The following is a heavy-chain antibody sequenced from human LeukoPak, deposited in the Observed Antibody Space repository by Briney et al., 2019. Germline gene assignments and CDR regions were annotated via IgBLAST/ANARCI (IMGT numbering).Heavy chain of an antibody. J-gene: IGHJ4*02. Sequence: PSETLSLTCTVSGGSISSSSYYWGWIRQPPGKGLEWIGSIYYSGSTYYNPSLKSRVTISVDTSKNQFSLKLSSVTAADTAVYYCARGMYYYDSSGYFLTPFDYWGQGTLVTVSS. CDR2: IYYSGST. D-gene: IGHD3-22*01. V-gene: IGHV4-39*07. CDR1: GGSISSSSYY. CDR3: ARGMYYYDSSGYFLTPFDY.